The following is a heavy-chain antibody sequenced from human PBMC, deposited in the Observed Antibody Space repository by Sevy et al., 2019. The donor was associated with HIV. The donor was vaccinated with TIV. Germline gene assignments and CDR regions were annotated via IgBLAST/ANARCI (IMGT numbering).Heavy chain of an antibody. J-gene: IGHJ3*02. CDR3: ASLAARPGYDAFDI. Sequence: GGSLRLSCAASGFTFSDYYMSWIRQAPGKGLEWVSYISSSGSTIYYADSVKGRFTISRDNAKNSLYLQMNSLRAEDTAVYYCASLAARPGYDAFDIWGQGTMVTVSS. D-gene: IGHD6-6*01. CDR1: GFTFSDYY. CDR2: ISSSGSTI. V-gene: IGHV3-11*01.